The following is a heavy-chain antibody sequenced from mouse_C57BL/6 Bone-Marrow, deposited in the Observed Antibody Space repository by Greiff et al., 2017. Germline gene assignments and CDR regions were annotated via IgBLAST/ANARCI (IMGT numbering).Heavy chain of an antibody. CDR1: GFTFSSYT. V-gene: IGHV5-9*01. Sequence: EVNVVESGGGLVKPGGSLKLSCAASGFTFSSYTMSWVRQTPEKRLQWVAAISGGGGNTYYPDSVKGRFTISRDNDKNILYLQMSSLRSEDTALYYCSRQVTTVLATKYFDVWGTGTMVTVSS. D-gene: IGHD1-1*01. CDR2: ISGGGGNT. J-gene: IGHJ1*03. CDR3: SRQVTTVLATKYFDV.